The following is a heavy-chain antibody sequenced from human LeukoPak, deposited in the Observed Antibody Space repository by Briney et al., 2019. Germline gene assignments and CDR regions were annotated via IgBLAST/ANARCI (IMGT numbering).Heavy chain of an antibody. J-gene: IGHJ3*02. CDR3: TRDIGRLRGDAFDI. Sequence: GGSLRLSCTASGFTFSTYATHWVRQAPGKGLEYVSGISGNGRSTFYANSVKGRFTVSRDNSKDTLYLHMGSLRAEDMAVYYCTRDIGRLRGDAFDIWGQGTMVTVSS. CDR2: ISGNGRST. D-gene: IGHD2-15*01. V-gene: IGHV3-64*01. CDR1: GFTFSTYA.